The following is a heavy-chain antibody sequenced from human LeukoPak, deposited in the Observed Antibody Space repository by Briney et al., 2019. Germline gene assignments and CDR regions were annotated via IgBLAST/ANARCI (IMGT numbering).Heavy chain of an antibody. CDR3: ARERVRRYFDY. Sequence: HPGGSLRLSCAASGFTVSSNYMSWVRQAPGKGLEWVSVIYSGGSTYYADSVKGRFTISRDNSKNTLYLQTNSLRAEDTAVYYCARERVRRYFDYWGQGTLVTVSS. J-gene: IGHJ4*02. CDR1: GFTVSSNY. V-gene: IGHV3-53*01. CDR2: IYSGGST. D-gene: IGHD1-1*01.